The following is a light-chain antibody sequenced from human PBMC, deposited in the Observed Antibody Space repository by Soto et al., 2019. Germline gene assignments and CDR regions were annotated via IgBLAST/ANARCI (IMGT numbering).Light chain of an antibody. CDR2: EVT. Sequence: QSALTQTPSASGSPGQSVTISCTGTSSDIGGYDHVSWYQQHPGKAPKVMIYEVTKRPSGVPDRFSGSKAGNTASLTVFGLPAEDEADYFCSSFSGPVWVFGGGTKVTVL. CDR3: SSFSGPVWV. CDR1: SSDIGGYDH. V-gene: IGLV2-8*01. J-gene: IGLJ3*02.